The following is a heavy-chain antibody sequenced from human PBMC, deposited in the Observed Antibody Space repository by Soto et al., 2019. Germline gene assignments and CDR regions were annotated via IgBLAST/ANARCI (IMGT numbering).Heavy chain of an antibody. CDR1: GYTFTGYY. Sequence: QVQLVQSGAEVKKPGASVKVSCKASGYTFTGYYMHWERQAPGQGLEWMGWIYPNSGATKYAQKFLGWVAMTRDTSISTAYMELSSLKSDDTAVYYCARDGGAGGSSFYGMDVWGQGTTVTVSS. J-gene: IGHJ6*02. D-gene: IGHD6-13*01. CDR2: IYPNSGAT. CDR3: ARDGGAGGSSFYGMDV. V-gene: IGHV1-2*04.